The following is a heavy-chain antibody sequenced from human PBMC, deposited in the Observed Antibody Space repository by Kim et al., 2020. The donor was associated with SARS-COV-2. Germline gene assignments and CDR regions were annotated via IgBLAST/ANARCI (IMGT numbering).Heavy chain of an antibody. Sequence: GGSLRLSCAASGFTFSSYGMHWVRQAPGKGLEWVAVIWYDGSNKYYADSVKGRFTISRDNSKNTLYLQMNSLRAEDTAVYYCARESVNYDSSGYSAGFDYCGQGTRVTVSS. CDR3: ARESVNYDSSGYSAGFDY. CDR2: IWYDGSNK. J-gene: IGHJ4*02. D-gene: IGHD3-22*01. V-gene: IGHV3-33*01. CDR1: GFTFSSYG.